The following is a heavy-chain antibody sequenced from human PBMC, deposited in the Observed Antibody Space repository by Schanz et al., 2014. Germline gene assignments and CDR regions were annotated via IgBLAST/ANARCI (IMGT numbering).Heavy chain of an antibody. D-gene: IGHD3-22*01. V-gene: IGHV1-3*01. J-gene: IGHJ5*02. CDR2: INVGNGNM. CDR3: AREVGLYDRGWFDP. CDR1: GYTFTSYS. Sequence: QVQLVQSGAEVKKPGASVKVSCKASGYTFTSYSIHWVRQAPGQGLEWMGWINVGNGNMKYSQKFQGRVTITADKSSDTAYMELSSLRSEDTAVYYCAREVGLYDRGWFDPWGQGTLVTVSS.